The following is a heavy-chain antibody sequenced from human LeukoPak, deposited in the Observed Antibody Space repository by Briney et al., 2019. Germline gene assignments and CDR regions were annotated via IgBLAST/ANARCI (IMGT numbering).Heavy chain of an antibody. Sequence: GGSLRLSCAASGFTFSSYAMSWVRQAPGKGLEWVSAISGSGDNTYYADSVKGRFTISRDNSNNTPHLQMNSLRAEDTSVYYCAKKGAVAGAGYFYYWGRGTLVTVSS. CDR3: AKKGAVAGAGYFYY. V-gene: IGHV3-23*01. D-gene: IGHD6-13*01. J-gene: IGHJ4*02. CDR2: ISGSGDNT. CDR1: GFTFSSYA.